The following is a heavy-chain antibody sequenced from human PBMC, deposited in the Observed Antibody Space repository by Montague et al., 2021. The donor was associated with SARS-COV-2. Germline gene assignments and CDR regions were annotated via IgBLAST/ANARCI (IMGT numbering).Heavy chain of an antibody. CDR1: GGSFSDYF. CDR2: INHRGTS. J-gene: IGHJ4*02. V-gene: IGHV4-34*01. CDR3: ARGRQHFNMIVVVMTGGEYYFDY. Sequence: SETLSLTCAVYGGSFSDYFWTWIRQPPGKGLEWIGEINHRGTSNYNPSLKSRVPISVDTSKSQFSLYLGSVTAADTAVYYCARGRQHFNMIVVVMTGGEYYFDYWGQGTLVTVSS. D-gene: IGHD3-22*01.